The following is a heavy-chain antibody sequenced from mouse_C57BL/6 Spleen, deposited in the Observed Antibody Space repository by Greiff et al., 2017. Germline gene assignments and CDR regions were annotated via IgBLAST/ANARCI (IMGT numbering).Heavy chain of an antibody. D-gene: IGHD1-1*01. CDR2: IHPNSGST. V-gene: IGHV1-64*01. CDR3: ARDYYGSRAMDY. J-gene: IGHJ4*01. Sequence: QVQLQQPGAELVKPGASVKLSCKASGYTFTSYWMHWVKQRPGQGLEWIGMIHPNSGSTNYNEKFKSKATLTVDKASRTAYMQLSSLTSEDSAVYYCARDYYGSRAMDYWGQGTSVTVSS. CDR1: GYTFTSYW.